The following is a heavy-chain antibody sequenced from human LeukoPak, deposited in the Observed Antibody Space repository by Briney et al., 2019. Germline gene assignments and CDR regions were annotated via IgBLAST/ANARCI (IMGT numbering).Heavy chain of an antibody. CDR2: IRYDGSNK. CDR1: GFTFSSYG. J-gene: IGHJ4*02. CDR3: AKLLLFRVDTDY. Sequence: GGSLRLSCAASGFTFSSYGMHWVRQAPGEGLEWLAFIRYDGSNKYYADSVKGRFTISRDNSKNTLYLQMNSLRAEDTAVYYCAKLLLFRVDTDYWGQGTLVTVSS. V-gene: IGHV3-30*02. D-gene: IGHD2-21*02.